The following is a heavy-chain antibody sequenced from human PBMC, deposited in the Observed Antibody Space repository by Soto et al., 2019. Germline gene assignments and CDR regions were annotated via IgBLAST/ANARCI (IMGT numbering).Heavy chain of an antibody. CDR3: ARGWGYCSGGSCYSSRWFDP. D-gene: IGHD2-15*01. CDR2: MNPNSGNT. CDR1: GYTFTSFD. V-gene: IGHV1-8*01. J-gene: IGHJ5*02. Sequence: GASVKVSCKASGYTFTSFDISWVRQANGQGLEWMGWMNPNSGNTGYAQNFQGRVTMTRNTSISTAYMELSSLRSEDTAVYYCARGWGYCSGGSCYSSRWFDPWGQGTLVTVSS.